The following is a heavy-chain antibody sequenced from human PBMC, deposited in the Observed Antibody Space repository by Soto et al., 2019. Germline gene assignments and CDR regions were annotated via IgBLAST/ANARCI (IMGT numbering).Heavy chain of an antibody. J-gene: IGHJ4*02. V-gene: IGHV4-31*03. CDR1: GGSLSSGGYY. Sequence: SETLSLTCTVSGGSLSSGGYYWSWIRQHPNKGLEWIAYIYYCGSTYYNPSLQSRFTISVDTSKNQFSLRLSSVIAADTAVYYCARCPSAYDYFDCWGQGTLVTVSS. CDR3: ARCPSAYDYFDC. D-gene: IGHD3-3*01. CDR2: IYYCGST.